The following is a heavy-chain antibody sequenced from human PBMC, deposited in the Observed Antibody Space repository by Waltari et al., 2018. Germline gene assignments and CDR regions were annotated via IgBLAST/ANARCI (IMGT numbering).Heavy chain of an antibody. CDR1: GAYVSTDY. D-gene: IGHD1-26*01. CDR3: ARRLVGTTSPFDY. Sequence: QVQLQESGAGLVKPLETLSLTCSVSGAYVSTDYWGWIRQSRGKGLEWIGHIFYSGSTNYNPSLKSRVTISVDSSKNQLFLRLSSVTAADTAVYYCARRLVGTTSPFDYWGQGTLVTVSS. J-gene: IGHJ4*02. CDR2: IFYSGST. V-gene: IGHV4-59*08.